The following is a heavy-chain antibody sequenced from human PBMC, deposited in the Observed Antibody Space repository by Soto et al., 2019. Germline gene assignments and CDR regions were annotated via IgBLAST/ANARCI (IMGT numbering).Heavy chain of an antibody. D-gene: IGHD2-15*01. V-gene: IGHV3-7*01. CDR1: GFTFSSYW. Sequence: GGSLRLSCAASGFTFSSYWMSWVRQAPGKGLEWVANIKQDGSEKYYVDSVKGRFTISRDNAKNSLYLQMNSLRAEDTAVYYCARDRRVVVAAIHYYYYMDVWGKGTTVTVSS. CDR2: IKQDGSEK. CDR3: ARDRRVVVAAIHYYYYMDV. J-gene: IGHJ6*03.